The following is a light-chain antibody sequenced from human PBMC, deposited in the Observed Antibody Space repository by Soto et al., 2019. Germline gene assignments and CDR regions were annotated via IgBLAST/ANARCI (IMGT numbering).Light chain of an antibody. CDR3: QQSYRTLIT. CDR1: QTITNY. Sequence: DIQMTQSPSSLSASVGDRVTITCRASQTITNYLNWYQQQSGKAPKFLIYGASSLQSGVPSRFSGSGSGTNFTLTISGLQLEDFATYFCQQSYRTLITFGQGTRLEIK. CDR2: GAS. V-gene: IGKV1-39*01. J-gene: IGKJ5*01.